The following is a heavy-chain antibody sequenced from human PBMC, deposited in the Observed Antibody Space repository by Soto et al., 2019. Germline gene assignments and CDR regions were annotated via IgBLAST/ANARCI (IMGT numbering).Heavy chain of an antibody. V-gene: IGHV3-7*01. J-gene: IGHJ4*02. D-gene: IGHD2-2*01. Sequence: EVQLVESGGGLVQPGGSLRLSCVVSGLTFSNYWMSWVRQAPGKGLEWVANIKRDGSETYYVDSVKGRFTISRDNIKNSLYLQMTSPRAEDTAVYYCARPARECSSPGCANWGQGTLVTVSS. CDR3: ARPARECSSPGCAN. CDR1: GLTFSNYW. CDR2: IKRDGSET.